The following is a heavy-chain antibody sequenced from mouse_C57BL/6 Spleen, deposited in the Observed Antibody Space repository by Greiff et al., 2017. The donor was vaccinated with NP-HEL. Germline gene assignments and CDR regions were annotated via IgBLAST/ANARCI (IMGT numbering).Heavy chain of an antibody. CDR3: ARPNWDSYWSFDV. CDR1: GYTFTSYW. CDR2: IDPSDSET. J-gene: IGHJ1*03. D-gene: IGHD4-1*01. Sequence: QVQLQQPGAELVRPGSSVKLSCKASGYTFTSYWMHWVKQRPIQGLEWIGNIDPSDSETHYNQKFKDKATLTVDKSSSTAYMQLSSLTSEDSAVYYCARPNWDSYWSFDVWGTGTTVTVSS. V-gene: IGHV1-52*01.